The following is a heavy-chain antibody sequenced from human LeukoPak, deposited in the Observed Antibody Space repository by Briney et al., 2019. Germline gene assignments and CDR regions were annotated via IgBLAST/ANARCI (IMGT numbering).Heavy chain of an antibody. Sequence: ASVKVSCKASGYTFTGYYIHWVRQAPGQGLEWMGWINPNSGGTNYAQKFQGRVTMTRDTSISTAYMELSRLRSDDTAVYYCAREGAEVAYDSTIYNYRGFDYWGQGALVTVSS. J-gene: IGHJ4*02. V-gene: IGHV1-2*02. CDR3: AREGAEVAYDSTIYNYRGFDY. CDR2: INPNSGGT. D-gene: IGHD3-22*01. CDR1: GYTFTGYY.